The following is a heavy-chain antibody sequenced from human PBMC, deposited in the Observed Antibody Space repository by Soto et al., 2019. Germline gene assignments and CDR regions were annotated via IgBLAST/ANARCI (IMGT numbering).Heavy chain of an antibody. V-gene: IGHV1-2*02. CDR2: INPATGAA. CDR3: ARGGGVGVAGSAAFDM. Sequence: QLHLVQSGAVVKKPGASVTVSCSASGYPVTAYYMHWVRQAPGRGLEWMGGINPATGAAKYTQTFQGRVTMTRDTPTSTVFMELSGLTSEDTAVFYCARGGGVGVAGSAAFDMWGQGTLVTLSS. D-gene: IGHD3-3*01. J-gene: IGHJ3*02. CDR1: GYPVTAYY.